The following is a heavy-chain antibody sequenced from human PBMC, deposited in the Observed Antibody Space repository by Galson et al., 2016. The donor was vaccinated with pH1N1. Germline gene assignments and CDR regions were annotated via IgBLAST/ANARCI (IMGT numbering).Heavy chain of an antibody. CDR1: GFTFSRFW. CDR3: ARGDLEWLSHFDY. J-gene: IGHJ4*02. CDR2: IWFDGSYE. V-gene: IGHV3-33*08. Sequence: SLRLSCAASGFTFSRFWMHWVRQAPGKGLEWVAVIWFDGSYEFYADSVKGRFTISRDNSKNTPHLQMNSLRAEDTAVYYCARGDLEWLSHFDYWGQGTLVTVSS. D-gene: IGHD3-3*01.